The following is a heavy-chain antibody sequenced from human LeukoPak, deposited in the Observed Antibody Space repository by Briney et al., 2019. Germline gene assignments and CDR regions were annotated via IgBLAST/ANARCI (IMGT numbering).Heavy chain of an antibody. J-gene: IGHJ4*02. D-gene: IGHD2-2*01. CDR3: ARGYCSSTSCHFDY. CDR1: GGSFSGYF. CDR2: VNYNGS. V-gene: IGHV4-34*01. Sequence: SETLSLTCAVYGGSFSGYFWSWIRQPPGKGLEWLGEVNYNGSNYNPSLKSRVTMSVDTSKNQFSLKLRSVTAADTAVYYCARGYCSSTSCHFDYWGQGTLVTVSS.